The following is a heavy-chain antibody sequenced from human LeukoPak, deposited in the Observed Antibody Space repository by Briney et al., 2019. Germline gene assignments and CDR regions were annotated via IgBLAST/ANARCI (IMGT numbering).Heavy chain of an antibody. CDR2: INGDGSST. CDR3: ARASMVGTHD. D-gene: IGHD1-26*01. V-gene: IGHV3-74*01. J-gene: IGHJ4*02. Sequence: GGSLRLSCTASGFSFGSYWMHWVRQAPGKGLVWVSRINGDGSSTSYADSEKGRFTISRHNAKNTLYLQMNTLRAEDTAVYYCARASMVGTHDWGQGTLVTVSS. CDR1: GFSFGSYW.